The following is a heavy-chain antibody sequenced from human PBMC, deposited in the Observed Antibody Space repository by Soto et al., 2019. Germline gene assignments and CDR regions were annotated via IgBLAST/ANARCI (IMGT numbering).Heavy chain of an antibody. CDR3: AKDAHYDYAPKYY. CDR1: GFTFSSYA. J-gene: IGHJ4*02. D-gene: IGHD3-16*01. V-gene: IGHV3-23*01. Sequence: GGSLRVSCAASGFTFSSYAMSWVHQAPGKGLGWVSAISGSGGSTYYADSVKGRFTISRDNSKNTLYLQMNSLRAEDTAVYYCAKDAHYDYAPKYYWGQGTLGTVSS. CDR2: ISGSGGST.